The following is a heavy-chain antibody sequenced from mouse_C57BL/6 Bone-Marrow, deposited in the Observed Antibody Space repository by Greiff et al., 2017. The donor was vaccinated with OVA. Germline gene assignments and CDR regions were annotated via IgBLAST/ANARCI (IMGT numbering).Heavy chain of an antibody. J-gene: IGHJ2*01. Sequence: VQLQQSGAELVRPGTSVKVSCKAYGYAFTNYLIEWVKQRPGQGLEWIGVINPGSGGTNYNEKFKGKATLTADKSSSTAYMQLSSLTSEDSAVYFCARWATVVATDYWGQGTTLTVSS. CDR2: INPGSGGT. V-gene: IGHV1-54*01. CDR3: ARWATVVATDY. CDR1: GYAFTNYL. D-gene: IGHD1-1*01.